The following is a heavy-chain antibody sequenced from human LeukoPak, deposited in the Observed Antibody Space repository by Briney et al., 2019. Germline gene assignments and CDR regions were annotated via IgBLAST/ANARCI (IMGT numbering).Heavy chain of an antibody. V-gene: IGHV1-2*02. J-gene: IGHJ4*02. CDR2: INPNSGGT. D-gene: IGHD3-22*01. CDR3: ARDGYYDSSGYYYPYFDY. Sequence: ASVKVSCKASGYTLTGYYMHWVRQAPGQGLEWMGWINPNSGGTNYAQKFQGRVTMTRDTSISTAYMELSRLRSGDTAVYYCARDGYYDSSGYYYPYFDYWGQGTLVTVSS. CDR1: GYTLTGYY.